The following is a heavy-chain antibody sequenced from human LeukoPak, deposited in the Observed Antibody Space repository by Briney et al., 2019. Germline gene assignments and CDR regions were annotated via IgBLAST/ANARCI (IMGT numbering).Heavy chain of an antibody. J-gene: IGHJ4*02. CDR2: MNGDGTTT. CDR1: GFTFSTYW. CDR3: ARGNRGSYDY. D-gene: IGHD3-16*01. V-gene: IGHV3-74*01. Sequence: GGSLRLSCAASGFTFSTYWMCWVRQAPGKGLVWVSFMNGDGTTTSYADSVKGRFTISRDNAKNTLYLEMNSLRAEDTAVYYCARGNRGSYDYWGQGTLVTVSS.